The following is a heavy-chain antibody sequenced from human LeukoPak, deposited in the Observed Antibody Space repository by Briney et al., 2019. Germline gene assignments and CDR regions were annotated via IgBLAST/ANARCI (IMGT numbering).Heavy chain of an antibody. CDR3: AKEHQGDGGFVVVPAATYYFDY. J-gene: IGHJ4*02. Sequence: GRSLRLSCAASGFTFSSYGMHWVRQAPGKGLEWVAVISHDGSNKYYADSVKGRFTISRDNSKNTLYLQMNSLRAEDTAVYYCAKEHQGDGGFVVVPAATYYFDYWGQGTLVTVSS. D-gene: IGHD2-2*01. CDR2: ISHDGSNK. V-gene: IGHV3-30*18. CDR1: GFTFSSYG.